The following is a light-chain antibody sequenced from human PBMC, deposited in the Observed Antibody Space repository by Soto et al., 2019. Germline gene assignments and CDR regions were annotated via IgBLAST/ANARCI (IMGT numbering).Light chain of an antibody. V-gene: IGLV8-61*01. J-gene: IGLJ3*02. CDR1: SGSVSTSYY. CDR2: NTN. Sequence: QTVVTQEPSFSVSPGRTVTLTCGLSSGSVSTSYYPNWYQQTPVQAPRTLIYNTNIRSSGVPDRFSGSILENKAALTITGSQADDDSDYSCRLYMGSGLWVFGGGTQLTVL. CDR3: RLYMGSGLWV.